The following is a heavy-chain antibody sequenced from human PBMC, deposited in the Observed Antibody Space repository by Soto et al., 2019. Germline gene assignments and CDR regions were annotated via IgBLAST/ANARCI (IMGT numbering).Heavy chain of an antibody. CDR2: ISGGGDSI. CDR3: AKDWWSGWYFFDE. Sequence: EVQLLESGGGLVQPGGSLRLSCAASGFTFSTYGMAWVRQAPGKGLDWVSAISGGGDSIYYPDSVKGRFTISRDNSKNTLYRQRTSLGAEDTAIYSGAKDWWSGWYFFDEWGQEALVTVSS. CDR1: GFTFSTYG. D-gene: IGHD6-19*01. V-gene: IGHV3-23*01. J-gene: IGHJ4*02.